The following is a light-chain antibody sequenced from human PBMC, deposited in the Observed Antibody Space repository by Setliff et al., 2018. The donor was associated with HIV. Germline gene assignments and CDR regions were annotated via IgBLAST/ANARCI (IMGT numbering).Light chain of an antibody. CDR2: EVS. V-gene: IGLV2-14*01. CDR1: SSDVGGYNY. Sequence: QSALAQPASVSGSPGQAITISCTGTSSDVGGYNYVSWYQQHPGKAPKLMIFEVSNRPSGVSNRFSGSKSGNTASLTISGLQAEDEADYYCCSYAGRYTYVFGSGTKVTV. CDR3: CSYAGRYTYV. J-gene: IGLJ1*01.